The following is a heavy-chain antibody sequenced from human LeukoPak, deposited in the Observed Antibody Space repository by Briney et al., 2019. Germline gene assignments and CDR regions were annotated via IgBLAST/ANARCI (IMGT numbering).Heavy chain of an antibody. Sequence: PGGSLRLSCAASGFTFSSYWMSWVRQAPGKGLEWVANIKQDGSEKYYVDSVKGRFTISRDNAKNSLYLQMNSLRVEDTAVYHCAREMAVGRDGYNFYDYWGQGTLVTVSS. D-gene: IGHD5-24*01. J-gene: IGHJ4*02. CDR2: IKQDGSEK. CDR3: AREMAVGRDGYNFYDY. CDR1: GFTFSSYW. V-gene: IGHV3-7*01.